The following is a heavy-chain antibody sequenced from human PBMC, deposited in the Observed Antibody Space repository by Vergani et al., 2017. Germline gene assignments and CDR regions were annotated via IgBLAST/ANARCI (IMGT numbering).Heavy chain of an antibody. CDR1: GYNFPNYW. CDR3: ARLYGRDSSGSKYFDY. CDR2: IYPDDSDT. J-gene: IGHJ4*02. D-gene: IGHD3-22*01. Sequence: EVQLVQSGAELKKPGESLKISCQGSGYNFPNYWIGWVRQMPGKGLEWMGSIYPDDSDTRYSPSFQGQVTISGDKSITTAYLQWSSLRASDTALYYCARLYGRDSSGSKYFDYWGQGTLVTVSS. V-gene: IGHV5-51*06.